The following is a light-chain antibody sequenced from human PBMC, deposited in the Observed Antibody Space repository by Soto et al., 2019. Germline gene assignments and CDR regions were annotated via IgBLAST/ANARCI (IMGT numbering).Light chain of an antibody. CDR2: DAS. CDR3: QQRSNWPRT. CDR1: QSVRSS. V-gene: IGKV3-11*01. Sequence: EIVLTQSPDTLSLSPGERATLSCRASQSVRSSLAWYQQKPGQAPRLLIYDASNRATGIPARFSGSGSGTDFTLTISSLEPEDFAVYYCQQRSNWPRTFGQGTKLEIK. J-gene: IGKJ2*01.